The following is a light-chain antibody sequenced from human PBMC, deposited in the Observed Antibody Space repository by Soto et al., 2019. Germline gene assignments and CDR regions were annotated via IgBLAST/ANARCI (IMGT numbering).Light chain of an antibody. CDR1: SSDVGGYNY. CDR3: CSYAGSYTYV. CDR2: DVS. V-gene: IGLV2-11*01. J-gene: IGLJ1*01. Sequence: QSALTQPRSVSGSPGQSVTISCTGTSSDVGGYNYVSWYQQHPDKAPKLMIYDVSKRPSGVPDRFSGSKSGNTASLTISGLQTEDEADYYCCSYAGSYTYVFRTGTKVTVL.